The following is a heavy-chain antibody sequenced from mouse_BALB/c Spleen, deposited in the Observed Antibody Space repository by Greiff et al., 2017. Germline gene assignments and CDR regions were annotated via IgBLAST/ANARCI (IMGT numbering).Heavy chain of an antibody. CDR3: ARYDFDY. D-gene: IGHD2-14*01. V-gene: IGHV14-3*02. Sequence: EVQLQQSGAELVKPGASVKLSCTASGFNIKDTDMHWVKQRPEQGLEWIGRIDPANGTTKYDPKFQGKATITAHTSSNTAYLQLSSLTSEDTAVYYCARYDFDYWGQGTTLTVSS. J-gene: IGHJ2*01. CDR1: GFNIKDTD. CDR2: IDPANGTT.